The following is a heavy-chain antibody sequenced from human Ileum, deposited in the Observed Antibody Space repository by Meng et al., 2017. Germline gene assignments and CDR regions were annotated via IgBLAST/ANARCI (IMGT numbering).Heavy chain of an antibody. J-gene: IGHJ4*01. V-gene: IGHV3-74*01. CDR1: GFTFSSYE. D-gene: IGHD1-1*01. CDR3: ARDNDWVVWDY. Sequence: GESLKISCAASGFTFSSYEMNWVRQAPGKGLVWVSQIKPDGNTISYADSVRGRFTISRDNAKSTLYLEMNSLRAEDAAVYYCARDNDWVVWDYWGRGTLVTVSS. CDR2: IKPDGNTI.